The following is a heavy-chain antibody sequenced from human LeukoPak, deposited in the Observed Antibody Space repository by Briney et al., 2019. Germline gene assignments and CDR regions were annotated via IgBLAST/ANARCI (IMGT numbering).Heavy chain of an antibody. CDR1: GFTFSSYW. Sequence: GGSLRLSCAASGFTFSSYWMNWVRQAPGKGLEWVANIKKDGSDKNYLGSVKGRFTISRDNAKNSLYVQMNSLRVEDTAVYYCAKDEADPSSSWFRFDYWGQGTLVTVSS. CDR3: AKDEADPSSSWFRFDY. CDR2: IKKDGSDK. J-gene: IGHJ4*02. D-gene: IGHD6-13*01. V-gene: IGHV3-7*01.